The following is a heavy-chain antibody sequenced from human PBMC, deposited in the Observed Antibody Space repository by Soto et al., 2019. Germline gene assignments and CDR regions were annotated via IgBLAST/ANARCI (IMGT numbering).Heavy chain of an antibody. CDR3: ASFYEMTTVVTH. Sequence: ASVKVSCKVSGYTLTELSMHWVRQAPGKGLEWMGGFDPGDGETIYAQKFQGRVTMTEDTSTDTAYMELSSLRSEDTAVYYCASFYEMTTVVTHWGQGTLVTVSS. CDR1: GYTLTELS. J-gene: IGHJ4*02. D-gene: IGHD4-17*01. CDR2: FDPGDGET. V-gene: IGHV1-24*01.